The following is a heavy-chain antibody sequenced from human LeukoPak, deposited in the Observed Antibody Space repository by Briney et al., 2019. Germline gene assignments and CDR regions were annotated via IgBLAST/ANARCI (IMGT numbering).Heavy chain of an antibody. J-gene: IGHJ4*02. CDR2: INHSGST. CDR3: ARGGEIEGFLEWLNFDY. Sequence: SETLSLTCAVYGGSFSGYYWSWIRQPPGKGLEWIGEINHSGSTNYNPSLKSRVTISVDTSKNQFSLKLSSVTAADTAVYYCARGGEIEGFLEWLNFDYWGQGTLVTVSS. CDR1: GGSFSGYY. V-gene: IGHV4-34*01. D-gene: IGHD3-3*01.